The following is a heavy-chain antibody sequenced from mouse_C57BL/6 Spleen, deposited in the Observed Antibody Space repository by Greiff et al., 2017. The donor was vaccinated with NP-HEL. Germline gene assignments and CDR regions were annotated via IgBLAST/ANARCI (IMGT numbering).Heavy chain of an antibody. CDR2: IYPRSGNT. Sequence: QVQLQQSGAELARPGASVKLSCKASGYTFTSYGISWVKQRTGQGLEWIGEIYPRSGNTYYNEKFKGKATLTADKSSSTAYMELRSLTSEDSAVYFCARRSEGYFDYWGQGTTLTVSS. V-gene: IGHV1-81*01. CDR1: GYTFTSYG. J-gene: IGHJ2*01. CDR3: ARRSEGYFDY.